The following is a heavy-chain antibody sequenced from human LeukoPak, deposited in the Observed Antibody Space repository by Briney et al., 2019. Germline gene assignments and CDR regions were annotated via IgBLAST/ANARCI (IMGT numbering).Heavy chain of an antibody. V-gene: IGHV1-24*01. CDR1: GYTLTELS. CDR3: ATQDSSGYYLAFDI. J-gene: IGHJ3*02. D-gene: IGHD3-22*01. Sequence: ASVKVSCKVSGYTLTELSMHWVRQAPGKGLEWMGGFDPEDGETIYAQKFQGRVTMTEDTSTDTAYMGLSSLRSEDTAVYYCATQDSSGYYLAFDIWGQGTTVTVSS. CDR2: FDPEDGET.